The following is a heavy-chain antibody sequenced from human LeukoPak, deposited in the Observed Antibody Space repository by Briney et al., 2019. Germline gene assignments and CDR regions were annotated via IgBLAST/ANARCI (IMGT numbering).Heavy chain of an antibody. Sequence: GRSLRLSCAASGFTFSSYGMHWVRQPPGKGLEWVAVIWYDGSNKYYADYVKGRFTISRDNSKNTLYLQMNSLRAEDTAVYYCARGLRYFDWLQNYYFDYWGQGTLVTVSS. CDR2: IWYDGSNK. CDR3: ARGLRYFDWLQNYYFDY. CDR1: GFTFSSYG. V-gene: IGHV3-33*01. D-gene: IGHD3-9*01. J-gene: IGHJ4*02.